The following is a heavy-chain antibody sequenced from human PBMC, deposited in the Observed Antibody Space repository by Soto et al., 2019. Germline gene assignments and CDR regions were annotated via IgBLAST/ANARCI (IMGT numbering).Heavy chain of an antibody. CDR2: LYHIGST. J-gene: IGHJ3*02. CDR1: GYSISSGNY. V-gene: IGHV4-38-2*01. D-gene: IGHD6-6*01. Sequence: SETLSLTCAVSGYSISSGNYWAWIRQPPGRGLEWIGSLYHIGSTHYNTSLKSRVTISVDTSKNQFSLKLSSVTAADTAVYYCARVGIAARPDAFDIWGQGTMVTVSS. CDR3: ARVGIAARPDAFDI.